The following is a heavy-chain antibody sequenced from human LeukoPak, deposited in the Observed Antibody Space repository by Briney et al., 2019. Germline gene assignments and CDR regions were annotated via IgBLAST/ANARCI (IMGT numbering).Heavy chain of an antibody. CDR1: GFTFSDYY. CDR3: AKGYYSSWLRGPFDI. Sequence: GRSLRLSCAASGFTFSDYYMSWIRQAPGKGLEWVSYISSSGSTIYYADSVKGRFTISRDNAKNSLYLQMNSLRAEDTAIYYCAKGYYSSWLRGPFDIWGQGTMVTVSS. J-gene: IGHJ3*02. D-gene: IGHD6-13*01. CDR2: ISSSGSTI. V-gene: IGHV3-11*01.